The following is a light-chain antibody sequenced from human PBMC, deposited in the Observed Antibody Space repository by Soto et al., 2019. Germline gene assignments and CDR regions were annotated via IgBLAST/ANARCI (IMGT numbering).Light chain of an antibody. CDR1: SSDVGGYNY. CDR2: DVS. CDR3: YSYTTSSTYV. Sequence: QSVLTQPASVSGSPGQSITISCTGTSSDVGGYNYVSWYQQHPPKAPKLMIYDVSNRPSGVSDRFSGSKSGNTASLTISELQAEDEADYYCYSYTTSSTYVFGTGTKVTVL. V-gene: IGLV2-14*01. J-gene: IGLJ1*01.